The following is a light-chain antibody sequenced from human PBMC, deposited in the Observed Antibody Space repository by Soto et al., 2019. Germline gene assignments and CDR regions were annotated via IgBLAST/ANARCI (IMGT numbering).Light chain of an antibody. V-gene: IGLV2-14*01. CDR3: SSYTSSRTWV. CDR1: SSDVGGYNH. Sequence: QSALTQPASVSGSPGQSITISCTGTSSDVGGYNHVSWYQQYPGKAPILMIYEVSDRPSGISNRFSGSKSGNTASLTISGLQAEDEGVYYCSSYTSSRTWVFGGGTKLTVL. CDR2: EVS. J-gene: IGLJ3*02.